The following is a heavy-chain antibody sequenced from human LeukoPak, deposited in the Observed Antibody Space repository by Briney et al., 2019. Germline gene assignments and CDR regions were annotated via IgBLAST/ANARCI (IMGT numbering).Heavy chain of an antibody. Sequence: KPSETLSLTCTVSGASISSSNYYWGWIRQPPGKGLEWIGSIYYGGSTYDNPSLKSRASMSVDTSKDKLSLTLGSVIAADTAVYSCARHSSGWYSFEYWGQGTLVTVFS. CDR1: GASISSSNYY. CDR2: IYYGGST. D-gene: IGHD6-19*01. V-gene: IGHV4-39*01. J-gene: IGHJ4*02. CDR3: ARHSSGWYSFEY.